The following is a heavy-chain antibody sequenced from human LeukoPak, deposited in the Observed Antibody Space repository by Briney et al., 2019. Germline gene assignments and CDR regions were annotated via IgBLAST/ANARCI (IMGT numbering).Heavy chain of an antibody. CDR1: GGSISIYY. Sequence: SETLSLTCTVSGGSISIYYWSWIRQPPGKGLEWIGYIYYSGSTNYNPSLKSRVTISVDTSKNQFSLKLSSVTAADTAVYYCARNVRGVTTFDYWGQGTLVTVSS. CDR2: IYYSGST. CDR3: ARNVRGVTTFDY. J-gene: IGHJ4*02. V-gene: IGHV4-59*01. D-gene: IGHD3-10*02.